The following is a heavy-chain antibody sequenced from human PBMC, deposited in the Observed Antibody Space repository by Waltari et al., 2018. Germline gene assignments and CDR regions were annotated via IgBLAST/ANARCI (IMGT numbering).Heavy chain of an antibody. J-gene: IGHJ4*02. Sequence: QVQLVESGGGVVQPGRSLRLSCAASGFTFSSYGMHWVRQAPGKGLEWVAVIWYDGSKKYYADSVKGRFTISRDNSKNTLYLQMNSLRAEDTAVYYCARGGRYSMPVDYWGQGTLVTVSS. D-gene: IGHD6-13*01. CDR1: GFTFSSYG. CDR3: ARGGRYSMPVDY. CDR2: IWYDGSKK. V-gene: IGHV3-33*01.